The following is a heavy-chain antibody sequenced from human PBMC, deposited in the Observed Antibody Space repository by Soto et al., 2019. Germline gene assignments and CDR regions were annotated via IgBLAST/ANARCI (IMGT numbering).Heavy chain of an antibody. CDR2: ISGSGGST. J-gene: IGHJ4*02. CDR1: GFTFSSYA. CDR3: ANAPGPHRGLWFGELPNPSYHLAY. V-gene: IGHV3-23*01. D-gene: IGHD3-10*01. Sequence: GGSLRLSCAASGFTFSSYAMSWVRQAPGKGLEWVSAISGSGGSTYYADSVKGRFTISRDNSKNTLYLQMNSLRAEDTAVYYCANAPGPHRGLWFGELPNPSYHLAYWGQGTLVTVSS.